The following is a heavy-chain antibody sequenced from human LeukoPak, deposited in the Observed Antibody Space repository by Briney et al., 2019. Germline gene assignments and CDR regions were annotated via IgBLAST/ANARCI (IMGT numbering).Heavy chain of an antibody. V-gene: IGHV1-18*01. CDR3: ARVPSSGSYSDY. D-gene: IGHD6-19*01. J-gene: IGHJ4*02. CDR2: ISAYNGNT. CDR1: GYTFTSYG. Sequence: ASVTVSCTASGYTFTSYGISWVRQAPGQGLEWMGWISAYNGNTNYAQKLQGRVTMTTDTSTSTAYMELRSLRSDDTAVYYRARVPSSGSYSDYWGQGTLVTVSS.